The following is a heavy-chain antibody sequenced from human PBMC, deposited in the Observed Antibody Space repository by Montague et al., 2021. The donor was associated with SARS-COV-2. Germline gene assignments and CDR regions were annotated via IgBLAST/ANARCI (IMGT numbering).Heavy chain of an antibody. J-gene: IGHJ2*01. CDR3: AKQPGAGAVVYWYFDL. Sequence: SLRLSCAASGFAFNNFAMTWVRQPPGKGLEWVSSIFGSAAGTYYADSVKGRFTISRDNSKNTLYLQMNSLRVEDTAEYYCAKQPGAGAVVYWYFDLWGRGTVVSVSS. CDR1: GFAFNNFA. CDR2: IFGSAAGT. V-gene: IGHV3-23*01. D-gene: IGHD6-19*01.